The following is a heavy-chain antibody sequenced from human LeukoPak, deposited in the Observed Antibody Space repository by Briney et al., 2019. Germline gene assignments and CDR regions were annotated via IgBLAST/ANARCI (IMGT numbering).Heavy chain of an antibody. CDR2: ISSTSSNT. Sequence: GGSLRLSCAASGFTFSSYGMNWVSQAPGKGLEWVSSISSTSSNTYYADSVKGRFTISRDSGKNSLYLQMSSLRAEDTALYYCARVGYSSSWRERYKYYLDYWGQGTLVTVSS. CDR3: ARVGYSSSWRERYKYYLDY. J-gene: IGHJ4*02. CDR1: GFTFSSYG. D-gene: IGHD6-13*01. V-gene: IGHV3-21*01.